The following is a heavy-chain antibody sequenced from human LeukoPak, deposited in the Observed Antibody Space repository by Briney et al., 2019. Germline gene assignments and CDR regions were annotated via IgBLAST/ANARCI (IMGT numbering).Heavy chain of an antibody. Sequence: GGSLRLSCAASGFTVSSNYMSWVRQAPGKGLEWVSVIYSGGSTYYADSVKGRFTISRDNSKNTLYPQMNSLRAEDTAVYYCARVEWSAFDYWGQGTLVTVSS. J-gene: IGHJ4*02. D-gene: IGHD3-3*01. CDR2: IYSGGST. CDR1: GFTVSSNY. CDR3: ARVEWSAFDY. V-gene: IGHV3-66*01.